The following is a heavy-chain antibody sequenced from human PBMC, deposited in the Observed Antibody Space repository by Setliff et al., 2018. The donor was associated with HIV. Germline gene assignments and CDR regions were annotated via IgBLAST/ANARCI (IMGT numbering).Heavy chain of an antibody. D-gene: IGHD3-10*01. CDR2: IKSKTDGGTT. V-gene: IGHV3-15*01. CDR1: GFTFGVYA. Sequence: PGGSLRLSCTSSGFTFGVYAMTWVRQAPGKGLEWVGRIKSKTDGGTTDYAAPVKGRFTISRDDSKNTLYLQMNSLKTEDTAVYYCTADQWWFGFWGEGTTVTVSS. J-gene: IGHJ6*04. CDR3: TADQWWFGF.